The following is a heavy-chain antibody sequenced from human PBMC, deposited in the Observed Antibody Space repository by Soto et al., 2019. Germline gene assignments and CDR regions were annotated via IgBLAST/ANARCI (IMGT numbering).Heavy chain of an antibody. V-gene: IGHV1-18*01. CDR3: ARGRYGDY. CDR2: ISAHNGNT. Sequence: QVHLVQSGAEVKKPGASVKVSCKGSGYSFTTCSITWVRQAPGQGLEWMAWISAHNGNTNYAQKLQGRVTVTRDTSTSTAYMELRSLRSDDTAVYYCARGRYGDYWGQGALVTVSS. D-gene: IGHD1-1*01. CDR1: GYSFTTCS. J-gene: IGHJ4*02.